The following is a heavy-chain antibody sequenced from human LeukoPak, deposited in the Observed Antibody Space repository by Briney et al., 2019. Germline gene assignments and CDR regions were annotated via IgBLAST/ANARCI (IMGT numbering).Heavy chain of an antibody. CDR3: ARDRRLAFDY. CDR2: ISSSSSYI. Sequence: GGSLRLSCAASGFTLNNYAMSWVRQAPGKGLEWVSSISSSSSYIYYADSVKGRFTISRDNAKNSLYLQMNSLRAEDTAVYYCARDRRLAFDYWGQGTLVTVSS. D-gene: IGHD6-19*01. CDR1: GFTLNNYA. J-gene: IGHJ4*02. V-gene: IGHV3-21*01.